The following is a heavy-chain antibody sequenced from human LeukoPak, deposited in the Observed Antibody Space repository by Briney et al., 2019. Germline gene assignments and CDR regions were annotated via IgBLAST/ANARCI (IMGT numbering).Heavy chain of an antibody. V-gene: IGHV3-23*01. D-gene: IGHD1-14*01. Sequence: PGGSLRLSCAASGFTVSSNYMSWVRQAPGKGLEWVSVISGSGGNTYYADSVKGRFTISRDNSKNTLYLQMNSLRAEDTAVYYCAKEYSVRNQFDHWGQGTLVAVSS. CDR2: ISGSGGNT. CDR3: AKEYSVRNQFDH. J-gene: IGHJ4*02. CDR1: GFTVSSNY.